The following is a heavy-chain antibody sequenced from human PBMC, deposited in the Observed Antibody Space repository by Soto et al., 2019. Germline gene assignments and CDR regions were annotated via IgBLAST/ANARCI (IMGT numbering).Heavy chain of an antibody. V-gene: IGHV4-31*03. CDR3: AREMVRGVIKWFDP. Sequence: SETLSLTCTVSGGSISSGGYYWSWIRQHPGKGLGWIGYIYYGGSTYYNPSLKSRVTISVDTSKNQFSLKLSSVTAADTAVYYCAREMVRGVIKWFDPWGQGTLVTVSS. CDR2: IYYGGST. CDR1: GGSISSGGYY. J-gene: IGHJ5*02. D-gene: IGHD3-10*01.